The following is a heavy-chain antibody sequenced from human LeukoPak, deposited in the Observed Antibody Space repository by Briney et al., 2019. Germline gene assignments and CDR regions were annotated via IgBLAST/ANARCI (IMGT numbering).Heavy chain of an antibody. V-gene: IGHV3-30*18. D-gene: IGHD3/OR15-3a*01. CDR1: GFTLSSNA. CDR3: AKDFQGRWTIDY. Sequence: GGSLRLSCAASGFTLSSNAIHWVRQAPGKGLEWVAMILSDGNNDYYADSVKGRFTISRDNSKNMLYLQMNSLRPEDTAVYYCAKDFQGRWTIDYWGQGTLVTVSP. J-gene: IGHJ4*02. CDR2: ILSDGNND.